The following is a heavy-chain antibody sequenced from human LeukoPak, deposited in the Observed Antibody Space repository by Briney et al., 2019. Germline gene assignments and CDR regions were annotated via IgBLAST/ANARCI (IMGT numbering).Heavy chain of an antibody. CDR2: ISAYNGNT. CDR3: ARDYCSSTSCYEGPTLDY. V-gene: IGHV1-18*01. J-gene: IGHJ4*02. D-gene: IGHD2-2*01. Sequence: GASVKVSCKASGYTFTSYGISWVRQAPGQGLEWMGWISAYNGNTNYAQKLQGRVTMTTDTSTSTAYMELRSLRSDDTAVYYCARDYCSSTSCYEGPTLDYWGQGTLVTVSS. CDR1: GYTFTSYG.